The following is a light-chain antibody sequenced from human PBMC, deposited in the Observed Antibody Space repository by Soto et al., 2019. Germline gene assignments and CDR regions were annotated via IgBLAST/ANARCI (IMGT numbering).Light chain of an antibody. CDR2: GST. CDR3: QSYDSSLSGYV. Sequence: QSVLTQPPSLSGAPGQRVTISCTGSGSNIGAPYDVHWYQHLPGTAPKLLIYGSTNRPSGVPGRFSGSKSGTSASLAITGLQPEGEADYYCQSYDSSLSGYVFGAGTKVTVL. V-gene: IGLV1-40*01. J-gene: IGLJ1*01. CDR1: GSNIGAPYD.